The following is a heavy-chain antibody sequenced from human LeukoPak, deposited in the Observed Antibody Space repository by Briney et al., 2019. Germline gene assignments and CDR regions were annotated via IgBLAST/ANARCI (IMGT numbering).Heavy chain of an antibody. D-gene: IGHD2-2*01. CDR1: GGSFSGYY. V-gene: IGHV4-34*01. Sequence: SETLSLTCAVYGGSFSGYYWSWIRQPPGKGLEWVGEINHSGSTNYNPSLKSRVTISVDTSNNQFYLKLSSVTAADTAVYYCARGRIVVVPAAIIGYYYYYGMDVWGQGTTVTVSS. CDR3: ARGRIVVVPAAIIGYYYYYGMDV. CDR2: INHSGST. J-gene: IGHJ6*02.